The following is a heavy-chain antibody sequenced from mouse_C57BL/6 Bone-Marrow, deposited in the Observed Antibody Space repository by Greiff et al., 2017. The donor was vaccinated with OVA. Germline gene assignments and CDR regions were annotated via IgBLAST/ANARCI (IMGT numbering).Heavy chain of an antibody. CDR1: GFTFSSYA. CDR2: ISDGGSYT. J-gene: IGHJ4*01. V-gene: IGHV5-4*01. CDR3: ARATGAMDY. Sequence: DVHLVESGGGLVKPGGSLKLSCAASGFTFSSYAMSWVRQTPEKRLEWVATISDGGSYTYYPDNVKGRFTISRDNAKNNLYLQMSHLKSEDTAMYYCARATGAMDYWGQGTSVTVSS.